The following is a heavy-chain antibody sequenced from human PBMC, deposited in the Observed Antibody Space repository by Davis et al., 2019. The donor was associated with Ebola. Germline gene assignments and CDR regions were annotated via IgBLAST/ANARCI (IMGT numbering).Heavy chain of an antibody. CDR3: ARLMVTGTGDY. Sequence: PGGSLRLSCKASGYSFTKHWIGWVRQMPGKGLEWMGIIYPTDSDTRYSPSFQGQVTISADKSLSTAYLQWSSLKASDTAMYYCARLMVTGTGDYWGQGTLVTVSS. CDR2: IYPTDSDT. V-gene: IGHV5-51*01. J-gene: IGHJ4*02. D-gene: IGHD1-7*01. CDR1: GYSFTKHW.